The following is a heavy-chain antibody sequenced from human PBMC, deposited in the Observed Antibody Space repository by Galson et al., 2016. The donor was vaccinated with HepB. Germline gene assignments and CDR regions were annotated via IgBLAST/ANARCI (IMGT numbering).Heavy chain of an antibody. CDR1: GYSFTSYW. J-gene: IGHJ4*02. CDR3: ARRSSSGYYLYYFDY. V-gene: IGHV5-10-1*01. D-gene: IGHD3-22*01. Sequence: QSGAEVKKPGESLTISCKGSGYSFTSYWISWVRQMPGKGLEWMGRIDPSDSYTNYSPSFPGHVTISADESISTAYLQWSSLKASDTAMYYCARRSSSGYYLYYFDYWGQGTLVTVSS. CDR2: IDPSDSYT.